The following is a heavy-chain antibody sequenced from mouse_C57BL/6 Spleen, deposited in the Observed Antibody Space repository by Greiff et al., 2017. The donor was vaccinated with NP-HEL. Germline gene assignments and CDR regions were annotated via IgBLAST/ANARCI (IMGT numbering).Heavy chain of an antibody. CDR3: ARGVRDYYYY. CDR1: GFNIKNTY. J-gene: IGHJ2*01. Sequence: EVKVVESVAELVRPGASVKLSCTASGFNIKNTYMHWVKQRPEQGLEWIGRIDPANGNTKYAPKFQGKATLPADPSSNTAYQQLSSLTAEDTAIYYCARGVRDYYYYWGKGTTLTVST. V-gene: IGHV14-3*01. CDR2: IDPANGNT.